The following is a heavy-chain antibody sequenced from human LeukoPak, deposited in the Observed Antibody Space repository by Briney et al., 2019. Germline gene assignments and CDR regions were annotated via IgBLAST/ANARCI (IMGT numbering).Heavy chain of an antibody. CDR3: ARESSVPYYYGSGSSFDY. J-gene: IGHJ4*02. Sequence: ASVKVSCKASGGTFSSYAISWVRQAPGQGLEWMGGIIPIFGTANYAQKFQGRVTITADESTSTAYMELRSLRSEDTAVYYCARESSVPYYYGSGSSFDYWGQGTLVTVSS. CDR2: IIPIFGTA. D-gene: IGHD3-10*01. CDR1: GGTFSSYA. V-gene: IGHV1-69*13.